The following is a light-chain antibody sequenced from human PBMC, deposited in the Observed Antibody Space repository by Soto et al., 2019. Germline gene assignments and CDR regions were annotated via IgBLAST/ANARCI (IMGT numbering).Light chain of an antibody. J-gene: IGKJ5*01. V-gene: IGKV3-20*01. Sequence: EMLMSQCPGTLSISQGERATLSCRASQSVSSSYLAWYQQKPGQAPRLLIYGASSRATGIPDRFSGSGSGTDFTLTISRLVPEDCAGYYCHSSGSSTRAAFRQGTRQDSK. CDR1: QSVSSSY. CDR3: HSSGSSTRAA. CDR2: GAS.